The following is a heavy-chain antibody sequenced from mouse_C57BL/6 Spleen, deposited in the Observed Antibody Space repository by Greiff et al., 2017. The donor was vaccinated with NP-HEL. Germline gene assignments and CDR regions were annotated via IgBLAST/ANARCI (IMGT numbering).Heavy chain of an antibody. V-gene: IGHV6-3*01. CDR3: TGGTWEGFFAY. CDR1: GFTFSNYW. Sequence: EVKLQESGGGLVQPGGSMKLSCVASGFTFSNYWMNWVRQSPEKGLEWVAQIRLKSDNYATHYAESVKGRFTISRDDSKSSVYLQMNNLRAEDTGIYYCTGGTWEGFFAYWGQGTLVTVSA. CDR2: IRLKSDNYAT. J-gene: IGHJ3*01. D-gene: IGHD3-3*01.